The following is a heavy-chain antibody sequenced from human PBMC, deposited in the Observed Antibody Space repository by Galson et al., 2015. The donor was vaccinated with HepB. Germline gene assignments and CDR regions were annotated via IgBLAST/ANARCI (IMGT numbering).Heavy chain of an antibody. CDR2: VYYDGTNK. Sequence: CAASGFNFRNFYGMSWVRQAPGKGLQWVAVVYYDGTNKHCADSVKGRSTISRDTANNTLFLQIDGLRVDDTAVYYCATSTAGFYFDSWGQGIPVTVSS. J-gene: IGHJ4*02. CDR3: ATSTAGFYFDS. D-gene: IGHD6-13*01. V-gene: IGHV3-33*07. CDR1: GFNFRNFYG.